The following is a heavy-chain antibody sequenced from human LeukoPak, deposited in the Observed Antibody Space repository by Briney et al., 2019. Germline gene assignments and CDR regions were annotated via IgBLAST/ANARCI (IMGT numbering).Heavy chain of an antibody. V-gene: IGHV4-31*03. CDR1: GGSISSGGYY. J-gene: IGHJ3*02. Sequence: SQTLSLTCTVSGGSISSGGYYWSWIRQHPGKGLEWIGYIYYSGSTYYNPSLKGRVTISVDTSKNQFSLKLSSVTAADTAVYYCARDASLGSDPAFDIWGQGTMVTVSS. D-gene: IGHD1-26*01. CDR3: ARDASLGSDPAFDI. CDR2: IYYSGST.